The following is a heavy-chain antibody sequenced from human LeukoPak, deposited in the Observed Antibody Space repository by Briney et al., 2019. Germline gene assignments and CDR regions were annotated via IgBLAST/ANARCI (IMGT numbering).Heavy chain of an antibody. D-gene: IGHD3-22*01. J-gene: IGHJ1*01. Sequence: SQTLSLTCTVSGGSISSGGYYWSWIRQPPGKGLEWIGYIYHSGSTYYNPSLKSRVTISVDTSKNQFSLKLSSVTAADTAVYYCVRDHYYDSSGYTFRYWGQGTLVTVSS. CDR3: VRDHYYDSSGYTFRY. V-gene: IGHV4-30-2*01. CDR2: IYHSGST. CDR1: GGSISSGGYY.